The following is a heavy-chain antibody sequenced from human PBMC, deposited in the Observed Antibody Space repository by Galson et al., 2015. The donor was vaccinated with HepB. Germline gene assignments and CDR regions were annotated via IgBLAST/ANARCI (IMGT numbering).Heavy chain of an antibody. CDR3: AREGNTMVRGVPRRWYFDL. V-gene: IGHV3-33*08. CDR2: IWYDGSNK. D-gene: IGHD3-10*01. J-gene: IGHJ2*01. Sequence: SLRLSCAASGFTFSSYGMHWVRQAPGKGLEWVAVIWYDGSNKYYADSVKGRFTISRDNSKNTLYLQMNSLRAEDTAVYYCAREGNTMVRGVPRRWYFDLWGRGTLVIVSS. CDR1: GFTFSSYG.